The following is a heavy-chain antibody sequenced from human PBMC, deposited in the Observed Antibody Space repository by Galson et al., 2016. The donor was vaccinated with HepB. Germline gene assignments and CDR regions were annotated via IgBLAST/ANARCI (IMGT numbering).Heavy chain of an antibody. V-gene: IGHV3-30-3*02. CDR3: AKDRVGGPYYYYGMDV. CDR2: ISYDGSSK. CDR1: GFTFNNYA. J-gene: IGHJ6*02. Sequence: SLRLSCAASGFTFNNYAIHWVRQAPGKGLEWVAIISYDGSSKDYADSVKGRFTISRDNSKNTVFLQMNSLRPEDTAIYYCAKDRVGGPYYYYGMDVRGQGTTVTVSS. D-gene: IGHD3-10*01.